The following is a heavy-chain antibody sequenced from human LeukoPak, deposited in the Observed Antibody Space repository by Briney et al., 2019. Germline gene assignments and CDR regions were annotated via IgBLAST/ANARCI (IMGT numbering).Heavy chain of an antibody. J-gene: IGHJ6*03. Sequence: ASVKVSCKASGYTFSSYGISWVRQAPGQGLEWMGWMNPNSGNTGYAQKFQGRVTITRNTSISTAYMELSSLRSEDTAVYYCARNIGVHLYYYMDVWGKGTTVTVSS. CDR2: MNPNSGNT. V-gene: IGHV1-8*03. CDR3: ARNIGVHLYYYMDV. D-gene: IGHD3-10*01. CDR1: GYTFSSYG.